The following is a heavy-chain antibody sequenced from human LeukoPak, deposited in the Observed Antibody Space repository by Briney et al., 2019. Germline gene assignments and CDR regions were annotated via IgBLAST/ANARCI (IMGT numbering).Heavy chain of an antibody. Sequence: PGGSLRLSCAASGFTFSSYAMHWVRQAPGKGLEWVAVIWFDGSNQYYGDSAKGRFTISRDNSKNTVFLRMSSLRAEDTAVYFCARDPYYYDSRDYLRGVRGYFDLWGRGTLVTVSP. V-gene: IGHV3-33*02. CDR1: GFTFSSYA. CDR3: ARDPYYYDSRDYLRGVRGYFDL. J-gene: IGHJ2*01. D-gene: IGHD3-22*01. CDR2: IWFDGSNQ.